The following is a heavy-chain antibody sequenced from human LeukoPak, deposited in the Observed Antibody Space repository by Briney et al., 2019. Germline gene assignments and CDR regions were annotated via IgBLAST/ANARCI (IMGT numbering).Heavy chain of an antibody. CDR2: IYYSGST. J-gene: IGHJ4*02. D-gene: IGHD3-22*01. Sequence: ASETLSLTCTVSGGSISSSSYYWGWIRQPPGKGLEWIGSIYYSGSTYYNPSLKSRVTISVDTSRNQFSLKLSSVTAADTAVYYCARADYDSSGYYWGFDYWGQGTLVTVSS. CDR3: ARADYDSSGYYWGFDY. V-gene: IGHV4-39*07. CDR1: GGSISSSSYY.